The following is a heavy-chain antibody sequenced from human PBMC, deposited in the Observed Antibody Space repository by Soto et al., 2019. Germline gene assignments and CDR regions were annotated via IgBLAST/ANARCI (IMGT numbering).Heavy chain of an antibody. CDR1: GFNFSSHG. J-gene: IGHJ3*02. D-gene: IGHD3-22*01. V-gene: IGHV3-30*18. CDR2: ISYDGSHK. CDR3: AKQLGRDYYDSSGYYGVGAFDI. Sequence: GGSLRLSCAASGFNFSSHGLHWVRQAPGKGLEWVAVISYDGSHKLSTESVKGRFTISRDNSKNTLYLQMNSLRAEDTAVYYCAKQLGRDYYDSSGYYGVGAFDIWGQGTMVTVSS.